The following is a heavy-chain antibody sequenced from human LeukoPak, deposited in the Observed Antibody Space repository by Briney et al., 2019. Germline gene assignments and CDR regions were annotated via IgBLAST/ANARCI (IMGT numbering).Heavy chain of an antibody. CDR2: IYTGGST. V-gene: IGHV4-61*02. CDR1: GGSISSGNFF. Sequence: SQTLSLTCTVSGGSISSGNFFWTWIRQPAGKGLEWIGRIYTGGSTNYNPSLKSRVTISLDTSRNQFSLNLSSVTAADTAVYYCAREQWAYRSYYASSGYHDYWGQGTLVTVSS. CDR3: AREQWAYRSYYASSGYHDY. J-gene: IGHJ4*02. D-gene: IGHD3-22*01.